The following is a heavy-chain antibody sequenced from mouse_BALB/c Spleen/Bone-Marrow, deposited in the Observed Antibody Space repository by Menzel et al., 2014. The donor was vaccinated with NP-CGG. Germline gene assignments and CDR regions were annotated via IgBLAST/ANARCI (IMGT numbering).Heavy chain of an antibody. J-gene: IGHJ4*01. V-gene: IGHV7-3*02. CDR2: IRNKANGYTT. CDR1: GFTFTDYY. Sequence: EVKLMESGGGLVQPGGSLRLSCTTSGFTFTDYYMSWVRPPPGKALEWLAFIRNKANGYTTEYSASVKGRFTISRDNSQSILYLQMNTLRAEDSATYYCARFPMDYWGQGTSVTVSS. CDR3: ARFPMDY.